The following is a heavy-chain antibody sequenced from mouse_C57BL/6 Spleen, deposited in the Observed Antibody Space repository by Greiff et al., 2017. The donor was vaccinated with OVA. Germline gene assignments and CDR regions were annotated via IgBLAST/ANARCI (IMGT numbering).Heavy chain of an antibody. CDR1: GYTFTSCW. CDR3: ARGYYGSIFHFDV. V-gene: IGHV1-64*01. J-gene: IGHJ1*03. CDR2: IYPNGGGT. D-gene: IGHD1-1*01. Sequence: QVQLQQSGAELVKPGASVKLSCKASGYTFTSCWMHWVKQRPGQGLEWIGMIYPNGGGTNYNEKFKGKATLTAAKSSSTAYMDLSSLTSDDSAVYYCARGYYGSIFHFDVRGTGTTVTVSS.